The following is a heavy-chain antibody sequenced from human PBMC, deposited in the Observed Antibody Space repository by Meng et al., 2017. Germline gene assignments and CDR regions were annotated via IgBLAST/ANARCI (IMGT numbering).Heavy chain of an antibody. CDR3: ARDEDISAAGKLFGDY. Sequence: QGPRVQSGAWVKKPGASLKVSCKPSGYNLPDYYIRWVRRAPGQGLEWMGRINPKSGDTHYAQKFQARVTMTGDTSISTAYMELSGLRSDDTAMYYCARDEDISAAGKLFGDYWGQGTLVTVSS. CDR2: INPKSGDT. V-gene: IGHV1-2*06. D-gene: IGHD6-25*01. J-gene: IGHJ4*02. CDR1: GYNLPDYY.